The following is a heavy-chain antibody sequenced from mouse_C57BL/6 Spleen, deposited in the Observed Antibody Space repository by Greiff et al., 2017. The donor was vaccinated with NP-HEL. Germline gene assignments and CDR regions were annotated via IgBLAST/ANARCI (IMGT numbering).Heavy chain of an antibody. V-gene: IGHV1-22*01. CDR2: INPNNGGT. J-gene: IGHJ2*01. D-gene: IGHD2-1*01. CDR1: GYTFTDYN. Sequence: EVQLQQSGPELVKPGASVKMSCKASGYTFTDYNMHWVKQSHGKSLEWIGYINPNNGGTSYNQKFKGKATLTVNKSSSTAYMELRSLTSEDSAVYYCARSIYYGNYGDYWGQGTTLTVSS. CDR3: ARSIYYGNYGDY.